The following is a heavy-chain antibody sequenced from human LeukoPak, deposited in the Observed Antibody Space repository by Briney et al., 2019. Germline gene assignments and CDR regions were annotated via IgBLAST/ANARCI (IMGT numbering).Heavy chain of an antibody. Sequence: ASVKVSCEASGGTFSSYAISWVRQAPGQGLEWMGGIIPIFGTANYAQKFQGRVTITADESTSTAFMELSSLRSEDTAVYYCAISGLLWFGDYHYYMDVWGKGTTVTVSS. V-gene: IGHV1-69*13. D-gene: IGHD3-10*01. J-gene: IGHJ6*03. CDR1: GGTFSSYA. CDR2: IIPIFGTA. CDR3: AISGLLWFGDYHYYMDV.